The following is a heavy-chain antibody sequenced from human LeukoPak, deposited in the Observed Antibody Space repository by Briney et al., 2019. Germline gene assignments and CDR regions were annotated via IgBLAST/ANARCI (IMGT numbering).Heavy chain of an antibody. Sequence: PGGSLRLSCAASGFTFSSYSMNWVRQAPGKGLEWASSISSSSSYIYYADSVKGRFTISRDNAKNSLYLQMNSLRAEDTAVYYCARESYSYPYYYYYYMDVWGKGTTVTVSS. V-gene: IGHV3-21*01. J-gene: IGHJ6*03. D-gene: IGHD5-18*01. CDR3: ARESYSYPYYYYYYMDV. CDR2: ISSSSSYI. CDR1: GFTFSSYS.